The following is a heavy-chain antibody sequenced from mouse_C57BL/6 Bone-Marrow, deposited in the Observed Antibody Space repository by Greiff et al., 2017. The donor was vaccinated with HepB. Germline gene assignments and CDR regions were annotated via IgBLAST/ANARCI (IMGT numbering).Heavy chain of an antibody. V-gene: IGHV2-6*01. CDR1: GFSLTSYG. J-gene: IGHJ3*01. CDR2: IWGVGST. CDR3: ASGGVDGGFAY. Sequence: QVQLKESGPGLVAPSQSLSITCTVSGFSLTSYGVDWVRQSPGKGLEWLGVIWGVGSTNYNSALKSRLSISKDNSKSQVFLKMNSLHTDDTAMYYCASGGVDGGFAYWGTGTLVTVAA.